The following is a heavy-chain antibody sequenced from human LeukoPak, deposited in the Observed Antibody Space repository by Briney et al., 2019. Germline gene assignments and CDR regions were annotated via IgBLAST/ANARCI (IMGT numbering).Heavy chain of an antibody. CDR2: IKSKTDGGTT. CDR3: TTGPEYYYDSSEPPPGREY. Sequence: GGSLRLSCAASGFTFSNAWMSWVRQAPGKGLEWVGRIKSKTDGGTTDYAAPVKGRFTISRDDSKNTLYLQMNSLKTEDTAVYYCTTGPEYYYDSSEPPPGREYWGQGTLVTVSS. J-gene: IGHJ4*02. CDR1: GFTFSNAW. V-gene: IGHV3-15*01. D-gene: IGHD3-22*01.